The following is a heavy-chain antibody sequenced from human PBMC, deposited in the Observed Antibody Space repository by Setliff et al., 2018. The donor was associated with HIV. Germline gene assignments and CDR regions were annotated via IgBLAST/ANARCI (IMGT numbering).Heavy chain of an antibody. CDR3: SLGYCSGGSCYSDPEVAFDI. D-gene: IGHD2-15*01. V-gene: IGHV3-48*04. CDR1: GFSFSRYN. CDR2: ISSTSSTI. Sequence: PGGSLRLSCAASGFSFSRYNMNWVRQAPGKGLECLSYISSTSSTIYYADSVKGRFTISRDNAMNTAYLQMNSLRGEDTALYYCSLGYCSGGSCYSDPEVAFDIWGQGTMVTVSS. J-gene: IGHJ3*02.